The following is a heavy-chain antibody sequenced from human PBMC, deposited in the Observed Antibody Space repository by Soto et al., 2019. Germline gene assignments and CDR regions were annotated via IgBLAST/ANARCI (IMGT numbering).Heavy chain of an antibody. CDR1: GGSISSSNW. CDR3: AREPHKGSSIAGD. Sequence: QVQLQESGPGLVKPSGTLSLTCAVSGGSISSSNWWSWVRQPPGKGLEWIGEIYHSGSTNYNPSLKSRVTISIDKSKHQFSVKLSSVTAADTAVYYCAREPHKGSSIAGDWGQGILVTVSS. V-gene: IGHV4-4*02. D-gene: IGHD6-6*01. CDR2: IYHSGST. J-gene: IGHJ4*02.